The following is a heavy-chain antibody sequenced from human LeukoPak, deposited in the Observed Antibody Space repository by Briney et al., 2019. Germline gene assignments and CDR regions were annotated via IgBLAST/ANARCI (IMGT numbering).Heavy chain of an antibody. CDR1: GFIFSDYY. D-gene: IGHD4-23*01. V-gene: IGHV3-11*01. J-gene: IGHJ3*02. CDR3: ARGHYGGNPADAFDI. Sequence: GGSLRLSCAASGFIFSDYYMSWIRQAPGKGLEWVSYLSTSGDIMYYAGSVKGRFTISRDNAKNSLYLGMDSLRAEDTAVYYCARGHYGGNPADAFDIWGQGTMVTVS. CDR2: LSTSGDIM.